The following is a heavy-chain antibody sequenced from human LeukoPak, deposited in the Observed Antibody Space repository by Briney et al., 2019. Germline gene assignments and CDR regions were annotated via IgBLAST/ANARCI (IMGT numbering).Heavy chain of an antibody. V-gene: IGHV6-1*01. D-gene: IGHD2-2*01. J-gene: IGHJ5*02. CDR1: GDTVSSNSVT. Sequence: SQTLSLTCAISGDTVSSNSVTWDWIRQSPSRGLEWLGRTYYRSTWYNDYAVSVRGRITVNPDTSKNLFSLHLNSVTPEDTAVYYCARRLTQYDCFDPWGQGILVTVSS. CDR2: TYYRSTWYN. CDR3: ARRLTQYDCFDP.